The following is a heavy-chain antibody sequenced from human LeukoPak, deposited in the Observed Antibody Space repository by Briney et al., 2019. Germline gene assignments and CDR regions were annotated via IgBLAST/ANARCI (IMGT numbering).Heavy chain of an antibody. V-gene: IGHV4-31*03. CDR3: ASGAPYQLLPGGYFDY. CDR1: GGSISSGGYY. D-gene: IGHD2-2*01. J-gene: IGHJ4*02. Sequence: SQTLSLTCTVSGGSISSGGYYWSWIRQHPGKGLEWIGYIYYSGSTYYNPSLKSRVTISVDTSKNQFSLKLSFVTAADTAVYYCASGAPYQLLPGGYFDYWGQGTLVTVSS. CDR2: IYYSGST.